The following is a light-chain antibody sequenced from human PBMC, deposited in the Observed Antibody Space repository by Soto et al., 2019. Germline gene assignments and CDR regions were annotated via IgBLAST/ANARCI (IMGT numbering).Light chain of an antibody. CDR2: TTS. V-gene: IGKV3D-15*01. CDR1: QSISVTY. Sequence: EIVLTQSPGTLSLSPGERATLSCRASQSISVTYLAWYQQKPGQAPRLLIYTTSIRATGIPDRFSGGGSGTEFTLTISSLQSEDFAVYYCQQYNNWPPWTFGQGTKVDIK. CDR3: QQYNNWPPWT. J-gene: IGKJ1*01.